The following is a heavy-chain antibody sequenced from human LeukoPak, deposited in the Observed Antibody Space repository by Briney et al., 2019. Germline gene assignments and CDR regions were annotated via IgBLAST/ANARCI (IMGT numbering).Heavy chain of an antibody. Sequence: SETLSLTCAVYGGSFSGYYWSWIRQPPGKGLEWIGEINHSGSTNYNPSLKSRVTISVDTSKNQFSLKLSSVTAADTAVYYCARGGRYGYYGSGRYRASYFDYWGQGTLVTVSS. D-gene: IGHD3-10*01. V-gene: IGHV4-34*01. CDR1: GGSFSGYY. J-gene: IGHJ4*02. CDR3: ARGGRYGYYGSGRYRASYFDY. CDR2: INHSGST.